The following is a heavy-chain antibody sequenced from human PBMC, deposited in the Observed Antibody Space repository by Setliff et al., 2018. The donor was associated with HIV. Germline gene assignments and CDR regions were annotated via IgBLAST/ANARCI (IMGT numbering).Heavy chain of an antibody. J-gene: IGHJ4*02. V-gene: IGHV4-4*08. Sequence: PSETLSLTCTVSGGSISNYYWSWVRQPPGNGLEWIAYIFPTAGSKYNPSLKSRVTISMDTSKNQYSLKMTSMTAADTAVYYCARYGAAVAGTHCFDYWGQGALVTVSS. D-gene: IGHD6-19*01. CDR1: GGSISNYY. CDR3: ARYGAAVAGTHCFDY. CDR2: IFPTAGS.